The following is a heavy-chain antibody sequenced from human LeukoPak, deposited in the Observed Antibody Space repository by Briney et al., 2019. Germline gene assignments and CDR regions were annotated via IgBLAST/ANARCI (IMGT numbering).Heavy chain of an antibody. CDR3: ARYALSSSLDY. V-gene: IGHV5-51*01. CDR1: GYRLTNNW. Sequence: GESLKISCKVSGYRLTNNWIGWVRQVPGKGLEWMGIIYPGYSDTRYSPSFQGQVTFSVDTSTSTVYLQWSSLKASDTAIYYCARYALSSSLDYWGQGTLVTVSP. J-gene: IGHJ4*02. CDR2: IYPGYSDT. D-gene: IGHD6-13*01.